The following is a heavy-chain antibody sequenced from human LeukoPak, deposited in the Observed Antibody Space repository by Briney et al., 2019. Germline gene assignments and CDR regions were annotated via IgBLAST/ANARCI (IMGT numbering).Heavy chain of an antibody. D-gene: IGHD3-10*01. J-gene: IGHJ6*03. CDR1: GDSVSSNSAA. V-gene: IGHV6-1*01. CDR3: ARDRVLLWFGANYYYYMDV. CDR2: TYYRSKWYN. Sequence: SQTLSLTCAISGDSVSSNSAAWNWIRQSPSRGLEWLGRTYYRSKWYNDYAVSVKSRITINPDTSKNQFSLQLNSVTPEDTAVYYCARDRVLLWFGANYYYYMDVWGKGTTVTVSS.